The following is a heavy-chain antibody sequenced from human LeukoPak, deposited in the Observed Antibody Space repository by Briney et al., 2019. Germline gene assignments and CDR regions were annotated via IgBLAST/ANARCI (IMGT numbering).Heavy chain of an antibody. CDR3: ARDPTTYYYDSSGYN. CDR2: ISSSSSYI. V-gene: IGHV3-21*01. Sequence: PGGSLRLSCAASGFTFSSYSMNWVRQAPGKGLEWVSSISSSSSYIYYADSVKGRFTNSRDNAKNSLYLQMNSLRAEDTAVYYCARDPTTYYYDSSGYNWGQGTLVTVSS. J-gene: IGHJ4*02. D-gene: IGHD3-22*01. CDR1: GFTFSSYS.